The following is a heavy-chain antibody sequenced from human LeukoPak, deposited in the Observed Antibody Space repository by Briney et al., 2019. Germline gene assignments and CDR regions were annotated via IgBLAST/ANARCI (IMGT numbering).Heavy chain of an antibody. Sequence: PGGSLRLSCAASGFTFSDYYMSWIRQAPGKGLEWVSYISSSGSTIYYADSVKGRFTISRDNAKNSLYLQMNSLRAEDTAVYYCAGDLVVVAANKLGNYWGQGTLVTVSS. J-gene: IGHJ4*02. CDR3: AGDLVVVAANKLGNY. D-gene: IGHD2-15*01. V-gene: IGHV3-11*04. CDR1: GFTFSDYY. CDR2: ISSSGSTI.